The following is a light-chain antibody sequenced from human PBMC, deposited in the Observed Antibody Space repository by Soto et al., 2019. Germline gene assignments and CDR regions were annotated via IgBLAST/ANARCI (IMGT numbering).Light chain of an antibody. CDR3: GSYAGRSTVV. Sequence: QSALTQPASVSGSPGQSITISCTGTSSDVGSYNLVSWYQQHPGKAPKLMIYEGSKRPSGVSNRFSGSKSGNTASLTISGLQAEDETDYYCGSYAGRSTVVFGGGTQLTVL. V-gene: IGLV2-23*01. CDR1: SSDVGSYNL. CDR2: EGS. J-gene: IGLJ2*01.